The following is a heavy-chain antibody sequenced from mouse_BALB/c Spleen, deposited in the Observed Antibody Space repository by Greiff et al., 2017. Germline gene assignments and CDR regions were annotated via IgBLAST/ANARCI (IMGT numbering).Heavy chain of an antibody. CDR2: ISYSGST. CDR3: ARRGGLDWYFDV. Sequence: EVKLVESGPGLVKPSQSLSLTCTVTGYSITSDYAWNWIRQFPGNKLEWMGYISYSGSTSYNPSLTSRISITRDTSKNQFFLQLNSVTTEDTATYYWARRGGLDWYFDVWGAGTTVTVSS. J-gene: IGHJ1*01. D-gene: IGHD3-3*01. CDR1: GYSITSDYA. V-gene: IGHV3-2*02.